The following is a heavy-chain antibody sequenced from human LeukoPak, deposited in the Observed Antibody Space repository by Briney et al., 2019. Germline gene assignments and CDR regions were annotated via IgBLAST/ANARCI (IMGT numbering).Heavy chain of an antibody. J-gene: IGHJ5*02. D-gene: IGHD6-19*01. V-gene: IGHV1-18*01. CDR3: ARDGGRGVVAGPYNWFDP. CDR2: ISAYNGNT. Sequence: GASVKVSCKASGYTLTSYGISWVRQAPGQGLEWMGWISAYNGNTNYAQKLQGRVTMTTDTSTSTAYMELRSLRSDDTAVYYCARDGGRGVVAGPYNWFDPWGQGTLVTVSS. CDR1: GYTLTSYG.